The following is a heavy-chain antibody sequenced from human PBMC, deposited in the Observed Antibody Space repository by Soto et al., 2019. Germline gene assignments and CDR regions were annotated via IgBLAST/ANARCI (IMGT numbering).Heavy chain of an antibody. J-gene: IGHJ4*02. CDR2: ISRTNTI. V-gene: IGHV3-48*01. CDR3: TRDPHALDY. Sequence: DVQLVESGGGLVQPGGSLRLSCAASGFTFNTYSMNWDRQAPGKGLEWVSYISRTNTIHYPDSVRGRFTISRDNAKNSLYLQMNSLRAEDRAVYFCTRDPHALDYWGQGTLVTVSS. CDR1: GFTFNTYS.